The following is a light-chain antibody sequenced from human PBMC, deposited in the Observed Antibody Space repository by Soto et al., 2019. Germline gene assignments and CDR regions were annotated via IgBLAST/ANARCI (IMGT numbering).Light chain of an antibody. CDR2: EDT. CDR1: SSDIGSFNL. Sequence: QSALTQPASVSGSPGQSITISCTGTSSDIGSFNLVSWYQHHPGKAPKLIIHEDTKRPSGVSYRFSGSKSGLTASLTLSGLQAEDEADYYCCSYAGSSTWVFGGGTQLTVL. CDR3: CSYAGSSTWV. J-gene: IGLJ3*02. V-gene: IGLV2-23*01.